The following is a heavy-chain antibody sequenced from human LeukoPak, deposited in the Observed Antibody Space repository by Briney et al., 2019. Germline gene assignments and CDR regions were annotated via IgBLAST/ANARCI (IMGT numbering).Heavy chain of an antibody. J-gene: IGHJ4*02. CDR1: GYTFTSYW. CDR2: VHPGDSDI. Sequence: GESLKISCKGSGYTFTSYWIGWVRQMPGKGLEWMGSVHPGDSDIGYSPSFQSQVTISADKSISTAYLQWSSLRASDTAMYYCARWAGYSISWHYFNYWGQGTLVTVSS. D-gene: IGHD6-13*01. CDR3: ARWAGYSISWHYFNY. V-gene: IGHV5-51*01.